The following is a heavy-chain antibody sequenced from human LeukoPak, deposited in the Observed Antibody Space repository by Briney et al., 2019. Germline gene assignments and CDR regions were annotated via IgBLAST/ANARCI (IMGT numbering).Heavy chain of an antibody. V-gene: IGHV3-21*01. CDR3: ARVRAGLQAFDT. J-gene: IGHJ5*02. CDR1: GFKFNTHN. CDR2: ISSRSTYI. Sequence: GGSLRLSCVASGFKFNTHNLNWVRQAPGKGLEWVSSISSRSTYILYADSVKGRFTVSRDNAKNSLYLQMNSLRAEDTAVYYCARVRAGLQAFDTWGQGTLVTVSS. D-gene: IGHD4-11*01.